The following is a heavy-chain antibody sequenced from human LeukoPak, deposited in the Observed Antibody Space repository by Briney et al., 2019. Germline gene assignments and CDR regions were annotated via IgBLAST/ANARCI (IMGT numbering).Heavy chain of an antibody. J-gene: IGHJ5*02. CDR3: ARVWFGELRGYNWFDP. D-gene: IGHD3-10*01. Sequence: SETLSLTCTVSGGSISSYYWSRIRQPPGKGLEWIGYIYYSGSTNYNPSLKSRVTISVDTSKNQFSLKLSSVTAADTAVYYCARVWFGELRGYNWFDPWGQGTLVTVSS. CDR2: IYYSGST. V-gene: IGHV4-59*01. CDR1: GGSISSYY.